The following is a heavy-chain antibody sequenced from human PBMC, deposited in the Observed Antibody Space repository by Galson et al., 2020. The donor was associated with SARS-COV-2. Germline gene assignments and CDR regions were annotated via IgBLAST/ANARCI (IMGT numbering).Heavy chain of an antibody. CDR3: AKDMGTVVVTAPGDY. CDR1: GFTFDDYA. J-gene: IGHJ4*02. CDR2: ISWNSGNI. V-gene: IGHV3-9*01. Sequence: SLKISCAASGFTFDDYAMHWVRQAPGKGLEWVSGISWNSGNIGYADSVKGRFTISRDNAKNSLYLQMNSLRAEDTALYYCAKDMGTVVVTAPGDYWGQGTLVTVSS. D-gene: IGHD2-15*01.